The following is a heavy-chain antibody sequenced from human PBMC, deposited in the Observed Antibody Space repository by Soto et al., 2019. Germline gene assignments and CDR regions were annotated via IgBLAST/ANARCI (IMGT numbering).Heavy chain of an antibody. CDR2: IYYSGST. CDR3: ARGPGDYYYYFGMDV. J-gene: IGHJ6*02. CDR1: GGSISSYY. V-gene: IGHV4-59*01. Sequence: SETLSLTCTVSGGSISSYYWSWIRQPPGKGLEWIGYIYYSGSTNYNPSLKSRVTISVDTSKNQFSLKLSSVTAADTAVYYCARGPGDYYYYFGMDVWGQGTKVTVSS.